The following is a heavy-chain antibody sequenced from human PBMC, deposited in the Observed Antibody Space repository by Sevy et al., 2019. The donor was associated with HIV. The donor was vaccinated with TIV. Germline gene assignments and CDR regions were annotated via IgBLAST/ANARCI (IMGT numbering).Heavy chain of an antibody. D-gene: IGHD1-26*01. J-gene: IGHJ1*01. V-gene: IGHV3-30*04. CDR1: GFIFSNFA. CDR3: ARGENDDEFFHY. Sequence: GVSLRLSCTVSGFIFSNFAMHWVRQAPGKGLEWVAVTSYDGSHKYYADSVKGRFTVSRDNSRNILSLEMSSLTRDDTAVYYCARGENDDEFFHYWGQGTLVTVSS. CDR2: TSYDGSHK.